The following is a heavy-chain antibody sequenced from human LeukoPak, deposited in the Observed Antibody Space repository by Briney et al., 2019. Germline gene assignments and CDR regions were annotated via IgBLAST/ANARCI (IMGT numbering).Heavy chain of an antibody. D-gene: IGHD4-17*01. CDR2: ISYDSSNE. CDR3: ARDRHYGDPHHLDY. Sequence: GGSLRLSCAASGFTFSSHALHWVRQAPGKGLEWVAVISYDSSNERYRDSVKGRFTISRDNSRSTLFLQMNRLTPEDTAVYYCARDRHYGDPHHLDYWGQGAPVTVSS. J-gene: IGHJ4*02. V-gene: IGHV3-30-3*01. CDR1: GFTFSSHA.